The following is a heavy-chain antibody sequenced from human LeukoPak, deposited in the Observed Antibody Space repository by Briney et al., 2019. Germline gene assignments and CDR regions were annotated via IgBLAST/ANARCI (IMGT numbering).Heavy chain of an antibody. J-gene: IGHJ4*02. CDR1: GFTFSNYG. V-gene: IGHV3-33*01. D-gene: IGHD3-10*01. Sequence: GGSLRLSCAPSGFTFSNYGMHWVRQAPRTGLEWVAVIWYDGSDKYHADSVKGRFTISRDNSKNTLSLQMNSLRAEDTAVYYCARDLGYFHGSGSYFDYWGQGTLVTVSS. CDR2: IWYDGSDK. CDR3: ARDLGYFHGSGSYFDY.